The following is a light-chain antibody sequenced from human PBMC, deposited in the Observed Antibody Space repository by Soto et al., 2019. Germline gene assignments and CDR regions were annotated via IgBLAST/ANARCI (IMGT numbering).Light chain of an antibody. Sequence: DLQMTQSPSALSGSVGDRVTMTCRASQTISSWLAWYQQKPGKAPKLLIYKASTLKSGVPSRFSGSGSGTEFTLTISSLQPDDFATYYCQHYNSYSEAVGQGTKVDNK. J-gene: IGKJ1*01. CDR1: QTISSW. V-gene: IGKV1-5*03. CDR3: QHYNSYSEA. CDR2: KAS.